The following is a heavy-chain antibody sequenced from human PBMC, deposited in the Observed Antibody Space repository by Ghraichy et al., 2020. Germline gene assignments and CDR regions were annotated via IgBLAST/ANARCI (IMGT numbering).Heavy chain of an antibody. CDR1: GFMFSSYW. D-gene: IGHD1-1*01. J-gene: IGHJ3*01. V-gene: IGHV3-7*01. CDR3: SKCRGTTWNDALDV. Sequence: GGSLRLSCAASGFMFSSYWVTWVRQAPGKGLEWVANVKPDGGEKNYVGSVTGRFTISRDNTTKSLYLQMHSLRAEDTAVYYCSKCRGTTWNDALDVWGQGTIVFVSS. CDR2: VKPDGGEK.